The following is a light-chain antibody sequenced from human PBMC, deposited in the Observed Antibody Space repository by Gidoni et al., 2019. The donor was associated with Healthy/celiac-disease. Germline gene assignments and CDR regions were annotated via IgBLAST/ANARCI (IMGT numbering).Light chain of an antibody. Sequence: QSVLTQPPSVSGAPGLRVTISCTGSSSNIGAGYDVHWYQQLPGTAPKLLIYANSNRPSGVPDRFSGSKSGTSASLAITGLQAEDEADYHCQSYDSSLVVFGGGTKLTVL. CDR3: QSYDSSLVV. J-gene: IGLJ2*01. CDR1: SSNIGAGYD. CDR2: ANS. V-gene: IGLV1-40*01.